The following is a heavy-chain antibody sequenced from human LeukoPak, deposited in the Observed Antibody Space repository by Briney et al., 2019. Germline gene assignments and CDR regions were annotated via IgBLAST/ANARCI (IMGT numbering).Heavy chain of an antibody. CDR2: IDSGGST. J-gene: IGHJ6*01. CDR1: GITVSSHY. CDR3: ARTYGDYDYYYGMDV. Sequence: GSLRLSCAASGITVSSHYITWVRQAPGKGLEWASVIDSGGSTNSADSVKGRFSVSRDNSKNTLYLQMNSLRVEDTAVYYCARTYGDYDYYYGMDVWGQGTTVTVSS. V-gene: IGHV3-66*01. D-gene: IGHD4-17*01.